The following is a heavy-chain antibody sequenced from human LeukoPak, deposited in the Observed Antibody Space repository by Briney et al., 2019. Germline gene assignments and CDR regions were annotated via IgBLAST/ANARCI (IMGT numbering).Heavy chain of an antibody. J-gene: IGHJ4*02. D-gene: IGHD4-11*01. V-gene: IGHV3-33*06. CDR1: GFIFSHYA. Sequence: GGSLRLSCATSGFIFSHYAVHWVRQAPGKGLEWVAVIWNDGSDKYYGDSVKGRFTISRDNSKKTVYLQMSSLRVEDTAVYYCAKDAERGFDFSNSLQSWGQGTLVTVSS. CDR2: IWNDGSDK. CDR3: AKDAERGFDFSNSLQS.